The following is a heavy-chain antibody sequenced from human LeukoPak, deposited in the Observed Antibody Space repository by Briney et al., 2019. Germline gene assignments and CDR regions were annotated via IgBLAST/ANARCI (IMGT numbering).Heavy chain of an antibody. CDR1: GGSISSSSYY. V-gene: IGHV4-39*07. Sequence: SETLSLTCTVSGGSISSSSYYWGWIRQPPGKGLEWIGSIYYSGSTYYNPSLKSRVTISVDTSKNQFSLKLSSVTAADTAVYYCARVYYDFWSGYYLDLWGQGTLVTISS. CDR2: IYYSGST. CDR3: ARVYYDFWSGYYLDL. J-gene: IGHJ4*02. D-gene: IGHD3-3*01.